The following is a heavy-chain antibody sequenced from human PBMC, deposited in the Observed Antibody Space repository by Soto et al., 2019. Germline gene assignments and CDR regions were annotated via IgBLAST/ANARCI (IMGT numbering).Heavy chain of an antibody. J-gene: IGHJ6*02. D-gene: IGHD6-19*01. V-gene: IGHV1-2*04. CDR2: INPNSGGT. CDR3: ARGGRAYSSGWYGDYYYGMDV. CDR1: DFSFTSHG. Sequence: GASVKVSCKAYDFSFTSHGISWVRQAPGQGLEWMGWINPNSGGTNFAQKFQGWVTMTRDTSITTAYMELSRLRSDDTAVYYCARGGRAYSSGWYGDYYYGMDVWGQGTTVTVSS.